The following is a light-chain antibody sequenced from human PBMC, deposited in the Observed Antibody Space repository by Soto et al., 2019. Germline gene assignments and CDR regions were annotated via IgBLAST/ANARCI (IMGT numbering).Light chain of an antibody. V-gene: IGLV1-47*02. CDR2: SDN. CDR1: TANIGKNY. J-gene: IGLJ2*01. Sequence: QSVLTQSPSTSGTPGQRVTISCSGNTANIGKNYVYWYQQFPGTAPKLLIYSDNQRPSWVPDRFSVSKSDTSASLAISGLRSEDEAVYYCAVWDDSLSGMVFGGGTKLTVL. CDR3: AVWDDSLSGMV.